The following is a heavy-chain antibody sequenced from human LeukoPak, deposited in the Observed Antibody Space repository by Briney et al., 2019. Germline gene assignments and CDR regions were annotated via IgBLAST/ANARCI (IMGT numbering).Heavy chain of an antibody. CDR3: ARGVRWFDY. CDR1: GGSISSYY. Sequence: SSETLSLTCTVSGGSISSYYWSWIRQPPGKGLEWIGEIYHSGSTNYNPSLKSRVTISVDKSKNQFSLKLSSVTAADTAVYYCARGVRWFDYWGQGTLVTVSS. CDR2: IYHSGST. V-gene: IGHV4-59*12. J-gene: IGHJ4*02. D-gene: IGHD4-23*01.